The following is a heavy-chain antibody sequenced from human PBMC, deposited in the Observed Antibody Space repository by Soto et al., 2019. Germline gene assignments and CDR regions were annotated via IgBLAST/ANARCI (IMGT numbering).Heavy chain of an antibody. CDR1: GFAFSNFA. V-gene: IGHV3-30*18. CDR2: MSFDGNNQ. CDR3: AKDLLEVGTYHGRHDH. D-gene: IGHD2-21*02. Sequence: QVQLVESVGGVVQPGKSLRLSCVASGFAFSNFAMHWVRQAPGKGLEWVAVMSFDGNNQYYADSVKGRFTISRDKSKNTLDLEMNSLRAEDTAVYYCAKDLLEVGTYHGRHDHWGQGTLVTVSS. J-gene: IGHJ4*02.